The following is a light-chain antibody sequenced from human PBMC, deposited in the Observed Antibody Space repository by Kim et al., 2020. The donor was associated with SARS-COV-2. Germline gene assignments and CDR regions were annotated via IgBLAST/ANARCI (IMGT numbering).Light chain of an antibody. CDR3: NSRDSSGNHLMV. V-gene: IGLV3-19*01. CDR1: SLRSYY. Sequence: GQTVRITCQGDSLRSYYASWYQQKPGQAPVLVIYGKNNRPSGIPDRFSGSSSGNTASLTITGAQAEDEADYYCNSRDSSGNHLMVFGGGTQLTVL. J-gene: IGLJ2*01. CDR2: GKN.